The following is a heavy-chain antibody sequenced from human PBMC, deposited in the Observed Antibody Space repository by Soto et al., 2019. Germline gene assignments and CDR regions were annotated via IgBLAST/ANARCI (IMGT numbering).Heavy chain of an antibody. CDR2: ISDSGDNT. Sequence: EVQLLESGGGLLQPGGSLRLSCAASGLTFSSHAMTWVRQAPGKGLQWVSTISDSGDNTYYADSVKGRFTISRDNSKNPLYLQMNSLRAEDTAVYYCAKVGWIGGQGTMVTVSS. D-gene: IGHD5-12*01. CDR3: AKVGWI. J-gene: IGHJ4*02. V-gene: IGHV3-23*01. CDR1: GLTFSSHA.